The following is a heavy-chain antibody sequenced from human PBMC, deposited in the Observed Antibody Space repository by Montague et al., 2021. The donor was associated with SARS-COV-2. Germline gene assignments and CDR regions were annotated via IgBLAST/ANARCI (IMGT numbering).Heavy chain of an antibody. J-gene: IGHJ4*02. CDR2: INQDGSEK. D-gene: IGHD3-10*01. CDR3: ARDRLL. CDR1: GFTFISYW. Sequence: SLRLSCAASGFTFISYWMSWVRQAPGKGLEWVANINQDGSEKSYVDSVKGRFTISRDNAKNSLYLQMNSLRAEDTAVYYCARDRLLGGQGTLDTVSS. V-gene: IGHV3-7*01.